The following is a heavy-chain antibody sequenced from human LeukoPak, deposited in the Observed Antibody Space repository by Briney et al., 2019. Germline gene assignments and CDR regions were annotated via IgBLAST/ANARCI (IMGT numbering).Heavy chain of an antibody. Sequence: PSQTLSLTCAIPGDSVSSNSAAWNWIRQPPSRGLEWLGRTYYRSKWYNDYAVSVKSRITINPDTSKNQFSLQLNSVTPEDTAVYYCAREGHRYSSDLTFDYWGQGTLVTVSS. CDR1: GDSVSSNSAA. CDR3: AREGHRYSSDLTFDY. J-gene: IGHJ4*02. V-gene: IGHV6-1*01. D-gene: IGHD6-19*01. CDR2: TYYRSKWYN.